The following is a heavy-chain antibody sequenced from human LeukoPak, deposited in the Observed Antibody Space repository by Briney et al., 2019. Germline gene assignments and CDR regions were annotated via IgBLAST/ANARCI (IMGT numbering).Heavy chain of an antibody. CDR1: GFTFSSYA. Sequence: GGSLRLSCAASGFTFSSYAMHWVRQAPGKGLVWVAVISYDGSNKYYADSVKGRFTISRDNSKNTLYLQMNSLRAEDTAVYYCARDRGMGSGSYSGWFYPWGQGTLVTVSS. D-gene: IGHD3-10*01. J-gene: IGHJ5*02. V-gene: IGHV3-30*04. CDR2: ISYDGSNK. CDR3: ARDRGMGSGSYSGWFYP.